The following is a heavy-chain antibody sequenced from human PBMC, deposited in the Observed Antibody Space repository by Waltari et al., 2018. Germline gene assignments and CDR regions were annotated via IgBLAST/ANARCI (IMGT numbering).Heavy chain of an antibody. CDR3: ARQDISVRSCPDY. CDR1: GFSFRRHD. CDR2: IWPDGSDR. Sequence: EVQLVESGGGLVQPGGSLGLACAAAGFSFRRHDLTWLRQAPGKGLEWVANIWPDGSDRNHVDSVKRRFTISRDNAQNTLYLQMNSLRAEDTAVYYCARQDISVRSCPDYWGQGTLVTVSS. J-gene: IGHJ4*02. V-gene: IGHV3-7*01. D-gene: IGHD6-19*01.